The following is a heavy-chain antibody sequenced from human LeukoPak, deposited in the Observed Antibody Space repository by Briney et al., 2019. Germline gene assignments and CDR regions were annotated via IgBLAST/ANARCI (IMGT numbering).Heavy chain of an antibody. CDR2: INHSGST. Sequence: SETLSLTCAVYGGSFSGYYWSWIRQPPGKGLEWIGEINHSGSTNYNPSLKSRGTISVDTSKDQFSLKLSSVTAADTAVYYCARVGYSSSYSFDYWGQGTLVTVSS. CDR1: GGSFSGYY. J-gene: IGHJ4*02. D-gene: IGHD6-13*01. V-gene: IGHV4-34*01. CDR3: ARVGYSSSYSFDY.